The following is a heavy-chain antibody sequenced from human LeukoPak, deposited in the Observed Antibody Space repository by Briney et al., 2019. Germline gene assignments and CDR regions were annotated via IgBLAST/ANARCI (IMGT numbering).Heavy chain of an antibody. Sequence: ASVKVSCKASGGTFSSYAISWVRQAPGQGLEWMGRIIPIFGTANYAQKFQGRVSITTDESTSTAYMELSSLRSEDTAVYYCARVGSTGYSYGCFDYWGQGTLVTVSS. V-gene: IGHV1-69*05. D-gene: IGHD5-18*01. CDR1: GGTFSSYA. CDR2: IIPIFGTA. J-gene: IGHJ4*02. CDR3: ARVGSTGYSYGCFDY.